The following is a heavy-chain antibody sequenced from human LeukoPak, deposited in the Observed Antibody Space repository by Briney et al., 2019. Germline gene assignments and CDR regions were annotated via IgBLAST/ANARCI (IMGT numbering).Heavy chain of an antibody. J-gene: IGHJ4*02. CDR2: ITSSSATV. D-gene: IGHD2-21*01. CDR1: GFTFNRYF. CDR3: ARDFYSTISTRPYSFDY. V-gene: IGHV3-48*01. Sequence: GGSLRLSCTASGFTFNRYFMNWVRQAPGKGLEWISFITSSSATVYYADSVKGRFTISRDNAKSSLYLQMNNLRAEDTAVYYCARDFYSTISTRPYSFDYWGQGTLVTVSS.